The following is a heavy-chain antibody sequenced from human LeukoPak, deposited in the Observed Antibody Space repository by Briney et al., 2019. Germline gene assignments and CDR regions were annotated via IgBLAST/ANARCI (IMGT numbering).Heavy chain of an antibody. Sequence: SETLSLTCTVSGGSISSSSYYWGWIRQPPGKGLEWIGSIYYSGSTYYNPSLKSRVTISVDTSKNQFSLKLSSVTAADTAVYYCARDWDYSSSTDTFDIWGQGTMVTVSS. CDR1: GGSISSSSYY. CDR2: IYYSGST. CDR3: ARDWDYSSSTDTFDI. V-gene: IGHV4-39*02. J-gene: IGHJ3*02. D-gene: IGHD6-6*01.